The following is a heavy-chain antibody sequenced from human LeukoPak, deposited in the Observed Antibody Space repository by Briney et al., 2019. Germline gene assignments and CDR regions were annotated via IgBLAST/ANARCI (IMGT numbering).Heavy chain of an antibody. D-gene: IGHD4-17*01. CDR3: ARAGYGDSDFDY. CDR2: IYHSGNT. V-gene: IGHV4-38-2*02. Sequence: SETLSLTCTVSGYSISTSHYWGWIRQPPGKGLEWIGSIYHSGNTYYNPSLKSRVTISVDTSKNQFSLKLNSVTAADTAVYYCARAGYGDSDFDYWGRGTLVTVSS. CDR1: GYSISTSHY. J-gene: IGHJ4*02.